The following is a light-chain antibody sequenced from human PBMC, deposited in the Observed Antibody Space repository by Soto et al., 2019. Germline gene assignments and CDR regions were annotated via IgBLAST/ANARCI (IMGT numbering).Light chain of an antibody. Sequence: EIVLTQSPGTLSLSPGERATLSCRASQSVSSSYLAWYQQKPGQAPRLLIYGASSRATGIPDRFSGSGSGTDFTLTISRLEPEDFAVYDCQQYGSSPPITFGHVTR. V-gene: IGKV3-20*01. CDR1: QSVSSSY. CDR2: GAS. CDR3: QQYGSSPPIT. J-gene: IGKJ5*01.